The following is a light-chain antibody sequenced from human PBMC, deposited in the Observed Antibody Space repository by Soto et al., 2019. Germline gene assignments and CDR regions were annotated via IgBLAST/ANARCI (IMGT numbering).Light chain of an antibody. Sequence: DIQMTQSPSSVSSSVGDRVTITCRASQGISSWVAWYQQKPGKAHKLLIYAASSLQSGVPSRFSGRGSGTDFTLTLSSLQPDDFAPYDCQPANCFPLTFGGGIKVEIK. J-gene: IGKJ4*01. CDR3: QPANCFPLT. V-gene: IGKV1-12*01. CDR1: QGISSW. CDR2: AAS.